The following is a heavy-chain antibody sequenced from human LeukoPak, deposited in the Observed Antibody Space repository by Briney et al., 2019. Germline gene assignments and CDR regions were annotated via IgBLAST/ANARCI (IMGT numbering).Heavy chain of an antibody. V-gene: IGHV3-30*02. CDR2: IRCDGRNK. Sequence: GGSLRLSCAASGFTFSTYGMHWVRQAPGKGLEWVAFIRCDGRNKYYADSVKGRFTISRDNSKNTLCLQMNSLRAEDTAVYYCAKEIWPTVTTPGHTHFDYGGQGTLVTVSS. CDR1: GFTFSTYG. J-gene: IGHJ4*02. D-gene: IGHD4-17*01. CDR3: AKEIWPTVTTPGHTHFDY.